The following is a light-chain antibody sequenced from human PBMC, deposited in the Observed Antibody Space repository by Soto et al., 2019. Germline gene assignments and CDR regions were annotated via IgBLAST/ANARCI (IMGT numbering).Light chain of an antibody. CDR1: QTINSW. CDR2: KAS. Sequence: DSQMTQSPSTLSASVRDRVTITCRASQTINSWLAWYQQRPGKAPRLLIYKASTLESGVPSRFSGSGSGTEFTLTIITRQPDEFATYYCQQYDSIPYTFGQGTKLDI. V-gene: IGKV1-5*03. J-gene: IGKJ2*01. CDR3: QQYDSIPYT.